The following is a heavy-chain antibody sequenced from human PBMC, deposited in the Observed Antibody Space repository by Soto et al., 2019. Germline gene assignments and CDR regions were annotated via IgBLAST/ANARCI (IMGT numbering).Heavy chain of an antibody. V-gene: IGHV3-30-3*01. CDR3: YYYGMDV. CDR1: GFTFSSYA. CDR2: ISYDGSNK. J-gene: IGHJ6*02. Sequence: PGGSLRLSCAASGFTFSSYAMHWVRQAPGKGLEWVAVISYDGSNKYYADSVKGRFTISRDNSKNTLYLQMNSLRAEDTAGYYYYYYGMDVWGQGTTVTVSS.